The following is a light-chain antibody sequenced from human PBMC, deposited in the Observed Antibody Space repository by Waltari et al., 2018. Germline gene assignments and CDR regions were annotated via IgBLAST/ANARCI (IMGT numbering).Light chain of an antibody. V-gene: IGLV9-49*02. CDR2: VGSSGIVG. Sequence: PVLTQSASASASLGASVTLTCPLNYGYSNYLVDWHQQRPGKGPQFIMRVGSSGIVGSRGEGFSDRFSGSGSGLDRFLTIKDIQDEDESDYYCGADHGAGNIFVYVFGTGTKLTVL. CDR3: GADHGAGNIFVYV. CDR1: YGYSNYL. J-gene: IGLJ1*01.